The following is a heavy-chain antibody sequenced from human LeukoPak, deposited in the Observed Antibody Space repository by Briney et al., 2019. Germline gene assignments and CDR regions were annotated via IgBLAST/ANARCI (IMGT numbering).Heavy chain of an antibody. Sequence: GGSLRLSCAASGFTFSSYAMHWVRQAPGKGLEWVAVISYDGSNKYYADSVKGRFTISRDNSKNTLYLQMNSLRAEDTAVYYCARDDTYYHSSGYYVYWGQGTLVTVSS. CDR2: ISYDGSNK. CDR3: ARDDTYYHSSGYYVY. D-gene: IGHD3-22*01. J-gene: IGHJ4*02. CDR1: GFTFSSYA. V-gene: IGHV3-30-3*01.